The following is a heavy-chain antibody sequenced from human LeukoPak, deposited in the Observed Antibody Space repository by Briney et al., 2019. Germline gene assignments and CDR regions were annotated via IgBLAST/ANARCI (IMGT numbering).Heavy chain of an antibody. J-gene: IGHJ3*02. V-gene: IGHV3-23*01. Sequence: GSLRLSCAASGFTFSSYAMSWVRQAPGKGLEWVSAISGSGGSTHYADSVKGRFTISRDNSKNTLYLQMDSLRAEDTAVYYCAKFHYDFWSGYYISPDAFDIWGQGTMVTVSS. CDR1: GFTFSSYA. CDR2: ISGSGGST. D-gene: IGHD3-3*01. CDR3: AKFHYDFWSGYYISPDAFDI.